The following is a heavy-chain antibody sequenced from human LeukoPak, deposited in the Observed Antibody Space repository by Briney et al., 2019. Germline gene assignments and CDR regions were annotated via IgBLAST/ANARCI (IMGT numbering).Heavy chain of an antibody. CDR1: GFTFSSYW. J-gene: IGHJ5*02. CDR3: ATGYDFGFDP. CDR2: IKSDASTI. Sequence: GGSLRLSCAASGFTFSSYWMHWVRQAPGKGLVWVSHIKSDASTITYADSVKGRFTISRDNTKNTLYLQMNSLRAEDTAVYYCATGYDFGFDPWGQGTLVTVPS. V-gene: IGHV3-74*03. D-gene: IGHD5-12*01.